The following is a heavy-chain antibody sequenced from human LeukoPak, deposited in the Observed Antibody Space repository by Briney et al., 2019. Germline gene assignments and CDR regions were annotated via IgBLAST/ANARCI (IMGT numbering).Heavy chain of an antibody. CDR1: GYSISRGYY. D-gene: IGHD3-10*01. CDR2: VHHTGST. CDR3: ARGGYGSGYFDY. V-gene: IGHV4-38-2*02. Sequence: SETLSLTCNVSGYSISRGYYWGWIRQPPGKGLEWIGSVHHTGSTYYNPSLKSRVTISVDRSKNQFSLKLSSVTAADTAVYYCARGGYGSGYFDYWGQGTLVTVSS. J-gene: IGHJ4*02.